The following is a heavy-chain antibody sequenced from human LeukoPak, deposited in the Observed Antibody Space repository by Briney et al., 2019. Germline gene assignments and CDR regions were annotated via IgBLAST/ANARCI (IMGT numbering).Heavy chain of an antibody. CDR1: GFTFSSYG. D-gene: IGHD6-6*01. V-gene: IGHV3-64*01. CDR3: ARGSIYDY. J-gene: IGHJ4*02. Sequence: GGTLRLSCAASGFTFSSYGMSWVRQAPGKGLEYVSAISSNGGSTYYANSVKGRFTISRDNSKNTLHLQMGSLRAEDMAVYYCARGSIYDYWGQGTLVTVSS. CDR2: ISSNGGST.